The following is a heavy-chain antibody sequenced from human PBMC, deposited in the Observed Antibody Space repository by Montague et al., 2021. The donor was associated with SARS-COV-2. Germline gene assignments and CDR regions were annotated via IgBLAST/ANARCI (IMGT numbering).Heavy chain of an antibody. CDR3: ARARQDVVVHALGLGAYYYYYYMDV. J-gene: IGHJ6*03. V-gene: IGHV4-34*01. CDR2: IDQSGST. D-gene: IGHD2-2*01. Sequence: SETLSLTCAVDGGSFGGYYWGWIRQPPGKGLEWIGEIDQSGSTXXXPSXXXRVTISVDTSKNQFSLKLSSVTAADTAVYYCARARQDVVVHALGLGAYYYYYYMDVWGKGTTVTVSS. CDR1: GGSFGGYY.